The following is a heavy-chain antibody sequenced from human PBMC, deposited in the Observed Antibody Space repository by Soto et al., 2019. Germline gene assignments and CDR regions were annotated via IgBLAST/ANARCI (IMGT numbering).Heavy chain of an antibody. V-gene: IGHV1-24*01. CDR3: ATCITGAYWFDP. CDR1: GYTLTELS. CDR2: FDPEDGET. J-gene: IGHJ5*02. D-gene: IGHD1-20*01. Sequence: GASVKVSCKVSGYTLTELSTHWVRQAPGKGLEWMGGFDPEDGETICAQKFQGRVTMTEDTSTDTAYMELSSLRSEDTAVYYCATCITGAYWFDPWGQGTLVTVSS.